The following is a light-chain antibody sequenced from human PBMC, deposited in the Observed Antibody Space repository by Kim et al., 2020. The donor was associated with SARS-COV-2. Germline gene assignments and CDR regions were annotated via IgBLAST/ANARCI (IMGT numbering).Light chain of an antibody. Sequence: SYELTQPPSASVAPGETARITCGGNNIGTKSVHWYQQKPGQAPVQVIYYDSDRPSGIPERFSGSNSGNTATLTISRVEAGDEADYYCQVWDSSTDHRVFGGGTQLTVL. CDR3: QVWDSSTDHRV. CDR2: YDS. CDR1: NIGTKS. V-gene: IGLV3-21*04. J-gene: IGLJ2*01.